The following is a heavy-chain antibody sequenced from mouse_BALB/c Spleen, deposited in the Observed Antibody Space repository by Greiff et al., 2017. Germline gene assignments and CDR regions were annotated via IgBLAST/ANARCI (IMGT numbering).Heavy chain of an antibody. D-gene: IGHD4-1*01. CDR1: GFNIKDTY. CDR2: IDPANGNT. Sequence: VHVKQSGAELVKPGASVKLSCTASGFNIKDTYMHWVKQRPEQGLEWIGRIDPANGNTKYDPKFQGKATITADTSSNTAYLQLSSLTSEDTAVYYCANWEGYWGQGTTLTVAS. V-gene: IGHV14-3*02. CDR3: ANWEGY. J-gene: IGHJ2*01.